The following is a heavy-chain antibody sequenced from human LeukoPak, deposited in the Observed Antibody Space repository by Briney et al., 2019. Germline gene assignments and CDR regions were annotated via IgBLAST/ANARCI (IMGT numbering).Heavy chain of an antibody. D-gene: IGHD6-19*01. Sequence: GGSLRLSCAASGFTFSSYSMNWVRQAPGKGLEWVSYISSSSTIYYADSVKGRFTISRDNAKNSLYLQMSSLRAEDTAVYYCARVLLIAVAGSSYYYYYGMDVWGQGTTVTVSS. CDR1: GFTFSSYS. J-gene: IGHJ6*02. CDR2: ISSSSTI. V-gene: IGHV3-48*01. CDR3: ARVLLIAVAGSSYYYYYGMDV.